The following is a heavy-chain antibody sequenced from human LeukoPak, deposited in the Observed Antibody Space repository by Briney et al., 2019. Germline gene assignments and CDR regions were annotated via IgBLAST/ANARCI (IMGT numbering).Heavy chain of an antibody. V-gene: IGHV3-23*01. Sequence: PGGSLRLSCEASGFTFEEYVVTWVRQAPGKGLEWVSSVSGDGSRTHYADSVKGRFALFRDNSKNTLYLQMSSLRGEDTAIYYCAKDGGDIEHWGYRYYWGRGTL. CDR1: GFTFEEYV. J-gene: IGHJ4*02. CDR3: AKDGGDIEHWGYRYY. CDR2: VSGDGSRT. D-gene: IGHD2-15*01.